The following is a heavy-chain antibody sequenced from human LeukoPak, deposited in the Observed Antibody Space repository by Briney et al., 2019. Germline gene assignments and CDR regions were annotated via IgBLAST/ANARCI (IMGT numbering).Heavy chain of an antibody. CDR2: IKNSGST. J-gene: IGHJ4*02. CDR1: GGSFSGYY. CDR3: ARRAYSNHYFDY. Sequence: SETLSLTCAVYGGSFSGYYWSWLRQPPGKGLEWLGEIKNSGSTNYNPSLKSRVNISVDASKNQFSLKLSSVTAADTAVYYCARRAYSNHYFDYWGQGTLVTVSS. D-gene: IGHD4-11*01. V-gene: IGHV4-34*01.